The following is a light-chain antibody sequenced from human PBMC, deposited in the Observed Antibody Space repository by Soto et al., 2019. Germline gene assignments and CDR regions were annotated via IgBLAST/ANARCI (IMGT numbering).Light chain of an antibody. CDR2: EVN. V-gene: IGLV2-23*02. CDR1: SSDFGNYNL. J-gene: IGLJ1*01. CDR3: CSFTSSNTHV. Sequence: QSVLTQPASVSGSPGQSITISCTGTSSDFGNYNLVSWYQQHPGKVPKLILSEVNKRPSGVSGRFSGSKSGNTASLTISGLQAEDEADYYCCSFTSSNTHVFGTGTKVTVL.